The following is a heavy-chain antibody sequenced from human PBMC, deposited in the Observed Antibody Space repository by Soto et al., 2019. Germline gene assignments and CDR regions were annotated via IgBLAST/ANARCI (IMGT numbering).Heavy chain of an antibody. CDR2: IYSSGNP. V-gene: IGHV4-39*01. D-gene: IGHD3-10*01. CDR3: ARHFDSGSYGMDV. Sequence: TSETLSLTCTVSGGSISTSGYYWGWIRQPPGEGLEWIGSIYSSGNPYYNSSLKSRITISVDPSKNQFSLKLTSVTAADTAVYYCARHFDSGSYGMDVWGQGTTVTVSS. J-gene: IGHJ6*02. CDR1: GGSISTSGYY.